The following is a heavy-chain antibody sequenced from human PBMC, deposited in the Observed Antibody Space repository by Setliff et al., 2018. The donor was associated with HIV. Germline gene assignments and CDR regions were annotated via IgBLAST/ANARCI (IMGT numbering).Heavy chain of an antibody. CDR3: TTDPSSRGY. D-gene: IGHD6-13*01. V-gene: IGHV3-15*07. J-gene: IGHJ4*02. CDR2: IKSNTNGGTA. CDR1: GFTFSNAW. Sequence: GGSLRLSCAASGFTFSNAWMNWVRQAPGKGLEWVGRIKSNTNGGTADYAAPVKGRFTISRDDSENTLYLQMNSLKTEDTAVYYCTTDPSSRGYWGQGALVTVSS.